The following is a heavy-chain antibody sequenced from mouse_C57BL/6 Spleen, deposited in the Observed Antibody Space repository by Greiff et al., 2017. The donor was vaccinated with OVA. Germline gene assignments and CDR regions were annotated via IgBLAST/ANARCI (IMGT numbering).Heavy chain of an antibody. CDR1: GYTFTSYW. J-gene: IGHJ1*03. V-gene: IGHV1-69*01. CDR3: VRRGYWYFDV. Sequence: QVHVKQPGAELVMPGASVKLSCKASGYTFTSYWMHWVKQRPGQGLEWIGEIDPSDSYTNYNQKFKGKSTLTVDKSSSTAYMQLSSLTSEDSAVYYCVRRGYWYFDVWGTGTTVTVSS. CDR2: IDPSDSYT.